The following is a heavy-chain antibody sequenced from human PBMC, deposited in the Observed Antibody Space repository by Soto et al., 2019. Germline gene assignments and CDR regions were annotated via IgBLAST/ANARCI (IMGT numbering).Heavy chain of an antibody. CDR1: GYTFTGYY. D-gene: IGHD5-12*01. CDR2: INPNSGGT. CDR3: ARDIRDIVATIDLDY. Sequence: QVQLVQSGAEVKKPGASVKVSCKASGYTFTGYYMHWVRQAPGQGLEWMGWINPNSGGTNYAQKFQGRGTMTRDTSISTAYMELSRLRSDDTAVYYCARDIRDIVATIDLDYWGQGTLVTVSS. V-gene: IGHV1-2*02. J-gene: IGHJ4*02.